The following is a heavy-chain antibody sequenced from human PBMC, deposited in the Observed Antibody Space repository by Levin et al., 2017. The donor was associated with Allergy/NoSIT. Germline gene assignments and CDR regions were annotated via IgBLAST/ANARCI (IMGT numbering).Heavy chain of an antibody. J-gene: IGHJ4*02. D-gene: IGHD3-10*01. CDR1: GFTFSGYW. V-gene: IGHV3-7*04. Sequence: GGSLRLSCEASGFTFSGYWMTWVRQAPGKGLEWVANIKHDGSEKYYVDSVKGRFTISRDNANNSLYLQMNSLRAEDTALYYCTRGYYKPCDYWGQGTLVTVSS. CDR3: TRGYYKPCDY. CDR2: IKHDGSEK.